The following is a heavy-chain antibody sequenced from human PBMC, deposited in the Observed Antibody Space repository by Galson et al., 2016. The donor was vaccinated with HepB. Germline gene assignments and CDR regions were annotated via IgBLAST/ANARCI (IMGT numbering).Heavy chain of an antibody. CDR3: ARQGRIVVWTAIRDYYYAMDV. CDR2: IYYSGNT. V-gene: IGHV4-39*07. Sequence: SETLSLTCTVSGGSINSSSYYWGWIRQPPGKGLEWIGSIYYSGNTYFNPSLKSRVTISLDTSKNHFSLKLSSVTAADTAVYYCARQGRIVVWTAIRDYYYAMDVWGQGTTVTVAS. CDR1: GGSINSSSYY. D-gene: IGHD2-21*02. J-gene: IGHJ6*02.